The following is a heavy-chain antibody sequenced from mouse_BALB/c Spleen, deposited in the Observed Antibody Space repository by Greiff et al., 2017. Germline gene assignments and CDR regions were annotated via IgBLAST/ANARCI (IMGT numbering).Heavy chain of an antibody. CDR1: GFNIKDTY. V-gene: IGHV14-3*02. D-gene: IGHD1-1*01. CDR2: IDPANGNT. CDR3: ARGHYYGSSYDY. Sequence: EVQLQQSGAELVKPGASVKLSCTASGFNIKDTYMHWVKQRPEQGLEWIGRIDPANGNTKYDPKFQGKATITADTSSNTAYLQLSSLTSEDTAVYYCARGHYYGSSYDYWGQGTTLTVSS. J-gene: IGHJ2*01.